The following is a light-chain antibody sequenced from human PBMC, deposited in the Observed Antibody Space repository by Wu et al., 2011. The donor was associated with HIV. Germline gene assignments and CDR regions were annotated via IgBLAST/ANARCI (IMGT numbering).Light chain of an antibody. V-gene: IGKV3-15*01. CDR3: QKYNTAPWT. CDR1: HSVSRY. J-gene: IGKJ1*01. CDR2: GAS. Sequence: EIVLTQSPDTLSLSPGERATLSCRASHSVSRYLAWYQQKPGQGPRLLIYGASTRSTGVPARFSGSGSGTEFTLTISSLQSEDVATYYCQKYNTAPWTFGQGTKVEMK.